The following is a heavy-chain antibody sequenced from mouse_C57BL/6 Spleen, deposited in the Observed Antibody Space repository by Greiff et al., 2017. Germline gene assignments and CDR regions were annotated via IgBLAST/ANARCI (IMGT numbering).Heavy chain of an antibody. V-gene: IGHV1-80*01. CDR2: IYPGDGDT. Sequence: LQESGAELVKPGASVKISCKASGYAFSSYWMNWVKQRPGKGLEWIGQIYPGDGDTNYNGKFKGKATLTADKSSSTAYMQLSSLTSEDSAVYFCARTLGNYFFDYWGQGTTLTVSS. D-gene: IGHD2-1*01. CDR1: GYAFSSYW. CDR3: ARTLGNYFFDY. J-gene: IGHJ2*01.